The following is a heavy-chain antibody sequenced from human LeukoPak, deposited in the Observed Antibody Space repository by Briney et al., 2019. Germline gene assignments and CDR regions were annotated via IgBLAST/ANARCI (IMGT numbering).Heavy chain of an antibody. CDR3: ARDLQHYYDSSDNDY. J-gene: IGHJ4*02. Sequence: GGSLRLSCAASGFTFSSYEMNWVRQAPGKGLEWVSYISSSGSTIYYADSVKGRFTISTDHAKNSLYLQMNSLRAEDTAVYYCARDLQHYYDSSDNDYWGQGTLVTVSS. D-gene: IGHD3-22*01. CDR1: GFTFSSYE. V-gene: IGHV3-48*03. CDR2: ISSSGSTI.